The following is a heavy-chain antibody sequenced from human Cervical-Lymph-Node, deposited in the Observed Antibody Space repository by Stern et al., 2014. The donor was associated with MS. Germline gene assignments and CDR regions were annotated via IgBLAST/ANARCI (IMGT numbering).Heavy chain of an antibody. CDR3: ARIWLGGNWFDP. Sequence: QVQLQESGPGLVKPSQTLSLTCTVSGGYISSGGYYWSWIRQHPGKGLEWIGYIYYSGSTYYNPSLKSRVTISVDTSKNQFSLKLSSVTAADTAVYYCARIWLGGNWFDPWGQGTLVTVSS. J-gene: IGHJ5*02. CDR1: GGYISSGGYY. V-gene: IGHV4-31*03. D-gene: IGHD3-10*01. CDR2: IYYSGST.